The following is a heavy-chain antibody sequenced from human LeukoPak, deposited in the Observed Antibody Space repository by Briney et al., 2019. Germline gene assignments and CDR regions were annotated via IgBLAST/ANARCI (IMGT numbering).Heavy chain of an antibody. CDR1: GFTLSEYY. CDR2: ISISGNTI. CDR3: TRVPPHSGHMDV. V-gene: IGHV3-11*01. Sequence: GGSLRLSCAASGFTLSEYYMSWIRQAPGKGLDWVSHISISGNTIHYVESVKGRFTISRDNVKNLLYLQMNSLRVDDTAVYYCTRVPPHSGHMDVWGNGTTVTVSS. J-gene: IGHJ6*03. D-gene: IGHD2-21*01.